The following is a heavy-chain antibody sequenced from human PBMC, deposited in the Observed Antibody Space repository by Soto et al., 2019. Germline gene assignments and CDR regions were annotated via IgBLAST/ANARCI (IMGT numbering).Heavy chain of an antibody. CDR1: GYTFTSYD. CDR3: ARGRRYCSGGSCSSSDYYDYMDV. V-gene: IGHV1-8*01. J-gene: IGHJ6*03. D-gene: IGHD2-15*01. Sequence: QVQLVQSGAEVKKPGASVKVSCKASGYTFTSYDINWVRQATGQGLEWMGWMNPNSGNTGYAQKSRGRGTMTRNTSIGTAYMELSSLRSEDTAVYYCARGRRYCSGGSCSSSDYYDYMDVWGKGTTVTVSS. CDR2: MNPNSGNT.